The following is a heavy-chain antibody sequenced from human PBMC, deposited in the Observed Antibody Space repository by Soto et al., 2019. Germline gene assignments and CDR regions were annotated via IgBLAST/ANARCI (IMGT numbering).Heavy chain of an antibody. Sequence: SETLSLTCTVSGGSISSSSYYWGWIRQPPGKGLEWIGSIYYSGSTYYNPSLKSRVTISVDTSKNQFSLKLSSVTAADTAVYYCASVLSSWYPFDYWGQGTLVTVSS. CDR1: GGSISSSSYY. CDR2: IYYSGST. J-gene: IGHJ4*02. CDR3: ASVLSSWYPFDY. D-gene: IGHD6-13*01. V-gene: IGHV4-39*01.